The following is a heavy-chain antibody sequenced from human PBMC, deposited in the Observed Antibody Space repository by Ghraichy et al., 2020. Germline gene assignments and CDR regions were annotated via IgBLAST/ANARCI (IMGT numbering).Heavy chain of an antibody. CDR2: INHSGST. CDR1: GGSFSGYY. J-gene: IGHJ4*02. V-gene: IGHV4-34*01. CDR3: ARGRGPYYYDSSGYYYDY. D-gene: IGHD3-22*01. Sequence: GSLRLSCAVYGGSFSGYYWSWIRQPPGKGLEWIGEINHSGSTNYNPSLKSRVTISVDTSKNQFSLKLSSVTAADTAVYYCARGRGPYYYDSSGYYYDYWGQGTLVTVSS.